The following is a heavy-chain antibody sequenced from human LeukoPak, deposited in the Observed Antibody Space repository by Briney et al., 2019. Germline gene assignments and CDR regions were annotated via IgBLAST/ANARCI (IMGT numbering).Heavy chain of an antibody. Sequence: ASVKISRKVSGYTFTDYYMHWVQQAPGKGLEWMGLVDPEDGETIYAEKFQGRVTITADTSTDTAYMELSSLRSEDTAVYYCATKKEPYDAFDIWGQGTMVTVSS. CDR3: ATKKEPYDAFDI. CDR1: GYTFTDYY. J-gene: IGHJ3*02. V-gene: IGHV1-69-2*01. D-gene: IGHD1-26*01. CDR2: VDPEDGET.